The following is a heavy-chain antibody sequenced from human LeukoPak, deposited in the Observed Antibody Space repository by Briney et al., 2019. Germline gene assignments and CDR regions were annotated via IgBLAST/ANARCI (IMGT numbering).Heavy chain of an antibody. J-gene: IGHJ4*02. CDR2: ISWDGSST. D-gene: IGHD1-26*01. CDR3: AKGLYWELYSAGYFDY. Sequence: PGGSLRLSCAASGFTFDDYTMHWVRQAPGKGLEWVSLISWDGSSTYYADSVKGRFTISRDNNKNSLYLQMNSLRTEDTALYYCAKGLYWELYSAGYFDYWGQGTLVAVSS. CDR1: GFTFDDYT. V-gene: IGHV3-43*01.